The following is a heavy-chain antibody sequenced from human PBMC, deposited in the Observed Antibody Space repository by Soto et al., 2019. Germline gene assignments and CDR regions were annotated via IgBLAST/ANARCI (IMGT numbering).Heavy chain of an antibody. Sequence: QVQLQESGPRLVKPLQTLSLTCTVSGDSINSGDYYWSWIRQPPGRGLEWVGYSFYSGITDNNPSHKNLMTISMETSKNQFPPRLNSVTAADTAVYFCARWSGVGVAAMDVWGQRTTVSVSS. CDR3: ARWSGVGVAAMDV. J-gene: IGHJ6*02. V-gene: IGHV4-30-4*01. CDR1: GDSINSGDYY. D-gene: IGHD3-10*01. CDR2: SFYSGIT.